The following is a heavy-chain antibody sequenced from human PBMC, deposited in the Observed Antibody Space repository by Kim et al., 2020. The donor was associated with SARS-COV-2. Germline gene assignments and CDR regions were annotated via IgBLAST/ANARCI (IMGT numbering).Heavy chain of an antibody. CDR1: GYTFTNYW. CDR2: MYPGDSDT. J-gene: IGHJ3*02. CDR3: ARPVAGTTSYAFDI. D-gene: IGHD1-7*01. Sequence: GESLKISCKGSGYTFTNYWIGWVRQMPGKGLEWLGIMYPGDSDTRYSPSFQGQVTISADKSISTAYMQWSSLKASDTAVYYCARPVAGTTSYAFDIWGQGTTVTVSS. V-gene: IGHV5-51*01.